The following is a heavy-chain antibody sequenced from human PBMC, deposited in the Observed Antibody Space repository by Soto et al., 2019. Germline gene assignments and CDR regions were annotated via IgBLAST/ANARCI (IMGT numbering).Heavy chain of an antibody. CDR3: ARDYGGRYRYDFWSGYYDY. CDR1: EFPFISNG. Sequence: GGPLRLSGAVSEFPFISNGMHWARQAPARGLEWGPVIWYDGSNKYYADSVKGRFTISRENSKNTLYLQMNSMRPEDTAVYYCARDYGGRYRYDFWSGYYDYWGQGTLVTVSS. CDR2: IWYDGSNK. D-gene: IGHD3-3*01. J-gene: IGHJ4*02. V-gene: IGHV3-33*01.